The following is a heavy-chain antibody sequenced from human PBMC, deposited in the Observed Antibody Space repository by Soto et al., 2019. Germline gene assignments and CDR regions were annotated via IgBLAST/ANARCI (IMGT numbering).Heavy chain of an antibody. CDR3: ARDLPSGGIDY. J-gene: IGHJ4*02. CDR1: GGSISSYY. CDR2: IYYSGST. Sequence: PSETLSLTCTVSGGSISSYYWSWIRQPPGKGLEWIGYIYYSGSTNYNPSLKSRVTISVDTSKNQFSLKLSSVTAADTAVYYCARDLPSGGIDYWGQGTLVTVSS. V-gene: IGHV4-59*01.